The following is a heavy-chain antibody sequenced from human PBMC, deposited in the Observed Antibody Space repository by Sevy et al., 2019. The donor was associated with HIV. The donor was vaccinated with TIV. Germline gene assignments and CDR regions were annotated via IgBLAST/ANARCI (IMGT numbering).Heavy chain of an antibody. CDR2: IKSKTDGGTT. D-gene: IGHD2-2*02. CDR3: TTTRGWGIVVVPAAISVGYGMDV. Sequence: GGSLRLSCAASGFTFSNAWMSWVRQAPGKGLEWVGRIKSKTDGGTTDYAAPVKGRFTISRDDSKNTLYLQMNSLKTEDMAVNYCTTTRGWGIVVVPAAISVGYGMDVWGQGTTVTVSS. J-gene: IGHJ6*02. V-gene: IGHV3-15*01. CDR1: GFTFSNAW.